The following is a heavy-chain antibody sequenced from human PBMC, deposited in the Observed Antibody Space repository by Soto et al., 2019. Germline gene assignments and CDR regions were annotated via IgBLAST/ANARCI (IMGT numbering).Heavy chain of an antibody. CDR3: AKDQYSGSGAPGAFDI. J-gene: IGHJ3*02. Sequence: GGSLRLSCAASGFTFSSYGMHWVRQAPGKGLEWVAVISYDGSNKYYADSVKGRFTIYRDNSKNTLYLQMNSLRAEDTAVYYCAKDQYSGSGAPGAFDIWGQGTMVTVSS. CDR1: GFTFSSYG. D-gene: IGHD6-6*01. V-gene: IGHV3-30*18. CDR2: ISYDGSNK.